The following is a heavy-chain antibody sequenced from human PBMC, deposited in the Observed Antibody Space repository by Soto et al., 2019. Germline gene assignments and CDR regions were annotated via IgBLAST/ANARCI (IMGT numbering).Heavy chain of an antibody. Sequence: PSETLSLTCTVSGGSISSGSYYWGWIRQPPGKGLEWIGSIYYRGSTYYNPSLKSRVTVSVDTSKNQFSLKLNSVTAADTAVYYCARSTYYGDSSGYYRHFDYWGQGTLVTVSS. CDR1: GGSISSGSYY. CDR2: IYYRGST. CDR3: ARSTYYGDSSGYYRHFDY. V-gene: IGHV4-39*01. D-gene: IGHD3-22*01. J-gene: IGHJ4*02.